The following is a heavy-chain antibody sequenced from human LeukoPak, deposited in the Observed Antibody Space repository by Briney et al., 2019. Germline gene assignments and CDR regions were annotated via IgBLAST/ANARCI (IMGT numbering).Heavy chain of an antibody. V-gene: IGHV3-7*04. J-gene: IGHJ4*02. CDR3: ARLAAGSYYFDY. Sequence: GGSLRLSCAASGFPFSRYWMSWVRQAPGKGLEWVANIKTDGSEKHYVDSVKGRFTFSRDNAKNSLYLQMNGLRAEDMAVYYCARLAAGSYYFDYWGQGTLVTVCS. CDR1: GFPFSRYW. D-gene: IGHD6-13*01. CDR2: IKTDGSEK.